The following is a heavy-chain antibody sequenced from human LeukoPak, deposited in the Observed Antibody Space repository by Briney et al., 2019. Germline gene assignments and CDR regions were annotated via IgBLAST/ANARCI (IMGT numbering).Heavy chain of an antibody. D-gene: IGHD6-19*01. CDR2: IYYSGST. CDR3: ARVSSGWYYYYYGMDV. Sequence: PSETLSLTCTVSGGSISSYYWSWIRQPPGKGLEWIGYIYYSGSTNYNPSLKSRVTISVDTSKNQFSLKLSSVTAADTAVYYCARVSSGWYYYYYGMDVWGQGTTVTVSS. J-gene: IGHJ6*02. CDR1: GGSISSYY. V-gene: IGHV4-59*12.